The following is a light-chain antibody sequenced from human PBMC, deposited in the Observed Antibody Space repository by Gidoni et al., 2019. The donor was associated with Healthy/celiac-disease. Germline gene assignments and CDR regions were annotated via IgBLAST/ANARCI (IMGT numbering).Light chain of an antibody. CDR3: SSYTSSSTLV. J-gene: IGLJ1*01. V-gene: IGLV2-14*01. CDR2: EVS. Sequence: QSVLTQPASVSGSPAQSITISCTGTSSDVGGYNYVSWYQQHPGKAPKLMIYEVSHRPSRVSNRFSGSKSGNTASLTISGLQAEDEADYYCSSYTSSSTLVFGTGTKVTVL. CDR1: SSDVGGYNY.